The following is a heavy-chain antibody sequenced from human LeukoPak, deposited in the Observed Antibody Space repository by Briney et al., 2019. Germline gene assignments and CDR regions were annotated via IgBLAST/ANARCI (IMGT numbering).Heavy chain of an antibody. CDR3: TTEEYYDFWSEGMEP. J-gene: IGHJ5*02. CDR2: IKSKTDGGAT. CDR1: GFTFSNAW. D-gene: IGHD3-3*01. Sequence: KPGGSLRLSCAASGFTFSNAWMSWVRQAPGKGLEWVGRIKSKTDGGATDYAAPVKGRFTISRDDSKNTLYLQMNSLKTEDTAVYYCTTEEYYDFWSEGMEPWGEGTLVTVSS. V-gene: IGHV3-15*01.